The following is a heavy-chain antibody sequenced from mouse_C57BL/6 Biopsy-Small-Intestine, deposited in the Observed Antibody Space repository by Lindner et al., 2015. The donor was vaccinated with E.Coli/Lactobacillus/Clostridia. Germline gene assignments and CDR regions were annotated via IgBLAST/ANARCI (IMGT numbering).Heavy chain of an antibody. CDR1: GYSFTANY. V-gene: IGHV1-42*01. CDR3: ARREVYYFDY. J-gene: IGHJ2*01. Sequence: VQLQESGPELVKSGASVKISCKASGYSFTANYIDWVKQSPEKSLEWIGEINPSTAGTTYNEKFRAKATLTIDKSSSTAYMQLKSLTSKDSAVYYCARREVYYFDYWGQGTTLTVSS. CDR2: INPSTAGT.